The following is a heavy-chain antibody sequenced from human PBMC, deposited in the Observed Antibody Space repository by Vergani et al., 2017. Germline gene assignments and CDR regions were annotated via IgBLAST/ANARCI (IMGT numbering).Heavy chain of an antibody. Sequence: QVKLQESGPGLVKPSETLSLTCTVSGASVNSYYCNWIRQAPGKGLEWIGSLSTTGGATHASHNPSLKSRVSISVDTSKGQFSLRLTSVTAADSAIYYCAGDTHSWQRADRWGQGLLVSVSS. CDR2: LSTTGGA. CDR1: GASVNSYY. CDR3: AGDTHSWQRADR. J-gene: IGHJ5*02. D-gene: IGHD6-13*01. V-gene: IGHV4-59*02.